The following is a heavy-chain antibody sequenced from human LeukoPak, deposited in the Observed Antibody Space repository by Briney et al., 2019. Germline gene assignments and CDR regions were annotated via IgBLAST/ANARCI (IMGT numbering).Heavy chain of an antibody. CDR1: GFPFDDYA. CDR3: AKDNLYAFDI. Sequence: GGSLRLSCAASGFPFDDYAMNWVRHAPGKGLEWVSGISWNSGAIGYADSVKGRFTISRDNAKTSLYLQMNSLRAEDTALYYCAKDNLYAFDIWGQGTMVTVSS. J-gene: IGHJ3*02. CDR2: ISWNSGAI. V-gene: IGHV3-9*01.